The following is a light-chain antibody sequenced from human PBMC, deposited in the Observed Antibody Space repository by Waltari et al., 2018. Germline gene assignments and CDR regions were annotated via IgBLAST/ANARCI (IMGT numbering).Light chain of an antibody. CDR3: QQHGTLPAT. Sequence: EIVLTQSPGTASLSPGERVTLSCRASQSVGSSSLAWYPQKPGQAPRLVLYRASRRATGIPDRFSGSGSGTDFSLTISRLEPEDFAVYYCQQHGTLPATFGQGTKVEIK. J-gene: IGKJ1*01. CDR2: RAS. CDR1: QSVGSSS. V-gene: IGKV3-20*01.